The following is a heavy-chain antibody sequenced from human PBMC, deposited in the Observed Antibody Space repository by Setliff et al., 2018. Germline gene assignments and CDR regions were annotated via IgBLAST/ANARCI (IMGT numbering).Heavy chain of an antibody. CDR1: GFTFNKAW. Sequence: GGSLRLSCAASGFTFNKAWMSWIRQAPGRAPEWLGFIESQSDGGSTDYAAPVKGRFSISRDDSKSLLYLHMSSLRAEDTGVYYCSVLSYYHWGQGTTVTVSS. J-gene: IGHJ4*02. CDR3: SVLSYYH. D-gene: IGHD3-3*02. V-gene: IGHV3-15*04. CDR2: IESQSDGGST.